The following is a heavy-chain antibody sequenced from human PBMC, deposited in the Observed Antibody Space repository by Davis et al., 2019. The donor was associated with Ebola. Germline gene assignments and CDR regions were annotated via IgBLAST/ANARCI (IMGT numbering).Heavy chain of an antibody. CDR3: ARSYCSSTSCYRWQQEAFDI. J-gene: IGHJ3*02. V-gene: IGHV4-34*01. D-gene: IGHD2-2*01. Sequence: SETLSLTCAVYGGSFSGYYWSWIRQPPGKGLEWIGEINHSGSTNYNPSLKSRVTISVDTSKNQFSLKLSSVTAADTAVYYCARSYCSSTSCYRWQQEAFDIWGQGTMVTVSS. CDR1: GGSFSGYY. CDR2: INHSGST.